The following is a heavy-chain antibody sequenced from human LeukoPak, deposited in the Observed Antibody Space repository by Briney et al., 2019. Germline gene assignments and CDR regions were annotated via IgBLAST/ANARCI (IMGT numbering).Heavy chain of an antibody. CDR2: ISVRAGTI. V-gene: IGHV3-48*03. CDR1: GFGFGQYE. J-gene: IGHJ6*02. Sequence: PGGSLRLSCAASGFGFGQYEMNWVRQAPGKGLEWIAYISVRAGTIYYEDSAEGRFTISRDDAKNSLYLQMNGLRVEDTAIYYCAKDFPHYYEVPHGMDVWGQGTTVTV. CDR3: AKDFPHYYEVPHGMDV. D-gene: IGHD3-22*01.